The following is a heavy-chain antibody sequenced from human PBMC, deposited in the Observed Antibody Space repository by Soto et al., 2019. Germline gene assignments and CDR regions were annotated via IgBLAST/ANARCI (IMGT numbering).Heavy chain of an antibody. CDR3: AKSLSASPNYFFDY. Sequence: EMQLLVSGGGLVQPGGSLRLSCAASGFPFSSYAMSWVRQAPGKGLEWVSGISRSGGLTYYADSVKGRFTISRDNSKNTLYLQMNSLIADDTAVYYCAKSLSASPNYFFDYWGQGTLVSVSS. V-gene: IGHV3-23*01. CDR2: ISRSGGLT. CDR1: GFPFSSYA. J-gene: IGHJ4*02.